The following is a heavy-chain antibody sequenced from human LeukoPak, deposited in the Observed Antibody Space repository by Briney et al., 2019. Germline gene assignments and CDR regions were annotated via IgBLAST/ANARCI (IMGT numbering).Heavy chain of an antibody. D-gene: IGHD2-15*01. V-gene: IGHV5-51*01. CDR3: ARRGYCSGGSCFSAAFDI. Sequence: GESLKISCKVSGYSFTTYWIGWVRLMPGKGLEWMGIIYPGDSDIRYSPSFQGQVTISADKSITTAYLQWSSLKASDTAMYYCARRGYCSGGSCFSAAFDIWGQGTMVTVSS. CDR1: GYSFTTYW. CDR2: IYPGDSDI. J-gene: IGHJ3*02.